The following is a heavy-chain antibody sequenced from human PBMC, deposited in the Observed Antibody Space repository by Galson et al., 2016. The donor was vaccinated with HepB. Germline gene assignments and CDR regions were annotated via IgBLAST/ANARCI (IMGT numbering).Heavy chain of an antibody. J-gene: IGHJ4*02. CDR3: ARHPAHDSRLFDH. D-gene: IGHD3-22*01. CDR1: GASINDNY. Sequence: ETLSLTCTVSGASINDNYWSWIRQPAGKGLEWIGRLYPTGATNYNPSLMSRITMSIDTPKKQISLKVRSVTAADTAVYYCARHPAHDSRLFDHWGQGTLVTVSS. V-gene: IGHV4-4*07. CDR2: LYPTGAT.